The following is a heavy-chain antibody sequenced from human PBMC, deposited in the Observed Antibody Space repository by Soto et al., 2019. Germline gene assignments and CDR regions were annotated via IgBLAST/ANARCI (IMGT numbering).Heavy chain of an antibody. CDR2: ISGSGGST. CDR3: AKDTDSLKPYYFDY. CDR1: GFTFSSYA. V-gene: IGHV3-23*01. J-gene: IGHJ4*02. D-gene: IGHD4-17*01. Sequence: GGSLRLSCAASGFTFSSYAMTWVRQAPGKGLEWVSTISGSGGSTYYADSVKGRFTISRDNSKNTLYLQMNSPRAEDTAVYYCAKDTDSLKPYYFDYWGQGTPVTVSS.